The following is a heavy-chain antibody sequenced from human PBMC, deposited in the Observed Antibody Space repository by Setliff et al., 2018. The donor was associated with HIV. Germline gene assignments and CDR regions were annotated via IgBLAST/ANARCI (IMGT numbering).Heavy chain of an antibody. CDR2: INHSGST. J-gene: IGHJ3*02. D-gene: IGHD4-17*01. CDR3: AREVDALTTSDAFDI. CDR1: GGSFSDYY. Sequence: PSETLSLTCAVYGGSFSDYYWSWIRQPPGKGLEWIGEINHSGSTNYNPSLKRRVTISVDTSKNQFSLRLTSVTAADTAIYYCAREVDALTTSDAFDIWGRGTMVTVSS. V-gene: IGHV4-34*01.